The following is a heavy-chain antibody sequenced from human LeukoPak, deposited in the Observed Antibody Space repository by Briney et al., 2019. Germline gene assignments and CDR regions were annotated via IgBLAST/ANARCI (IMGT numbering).Heavy chain of an antibody. J-gene: IGHJ4*02. CDR2: TNHSGST. D-gene: IGHD3-22*01. CDR1: GGSFSGYY. Sequence: SETLSLTCAVYGGSFSGYYWCWSRQPPGEGLEWVGETNHSGSTNYNPSLKSRVTISADTSKNQFSLKLSSVTAADTAVYDCARGESQNYYDSSGYPDYWGQGTLVTVSS. V-gene: IGHV4-34*01. CDR3: ARGESQNYYDSSGYPDY.